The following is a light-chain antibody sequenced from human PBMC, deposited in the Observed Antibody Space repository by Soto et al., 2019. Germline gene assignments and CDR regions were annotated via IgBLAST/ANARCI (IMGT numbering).Light chain of an antibody. CDR2: GAS. V-gene: IGKV3-15*01. CDR1: ENVRTK. CDR3: XXXNDWPRT. J-gene: IGKJ1*01. Sequence: EIVMTQSPAILSVSPWEGATLSCRASENVRTKVGWYQQKAGQAPRLLIYGASTRATGSPDRFSASGSATEFTLTISSLQSEDFAVYYXXXXNDWPRTFGQGTKVDIK.